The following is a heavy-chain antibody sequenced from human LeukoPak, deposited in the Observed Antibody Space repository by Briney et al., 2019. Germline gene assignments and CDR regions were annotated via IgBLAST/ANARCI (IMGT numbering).Heavy chain of an antibody. CDR1: GYTFTNYA. V-gene: IGHV1-2*02. D-gene: IGHD4-17*01. CDR2: INPNSGGT. J-gene: IGHJ5*02. Sequence: ASVKVSCKASGYTFTNYAMNWVRQAPGQGLEWMGWINPNSGGTNYAQKFQGRVTMTRDTSISTAYMGLSRLRSDDTAVYYCARPSRSYGDYISGWFDPWGQGTLVTVSS. CDR3: ARPSRSYGDYISGWFDP.